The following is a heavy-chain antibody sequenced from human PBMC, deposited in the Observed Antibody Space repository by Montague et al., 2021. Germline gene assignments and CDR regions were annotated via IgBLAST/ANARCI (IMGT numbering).Heavy chain of an antibody. CDR2: MFYGGAT. V-gene: IGHV4-59*08. Sequence: SGTLSLTCTVSSGSIFHAHWSWVRQPPGKGLEWLGSMFYGGATSNNPSLKSRVTMSIDTSTNQFSLKLSFVTAADTAVYYCAKQDHFVSGTSYTGFDPWGQGILVTVSS. J-gene: IGHJ5*02. CDR1: SGSIFHAH. CDR3: AKQDHFVSGTSYTGFDP. D-gene: IGHD3-10*01.